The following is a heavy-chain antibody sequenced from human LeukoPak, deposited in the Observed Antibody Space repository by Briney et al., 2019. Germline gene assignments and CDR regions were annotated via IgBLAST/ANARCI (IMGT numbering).Heavy chain of an antibody. CDR1: GDPISSGNYY. CDR2: IHHTGST. D-gene: IGHD4-17*01. CDR3: ARARTTVLTHFDH. J-gene: IGHJ4*02. Sequence: PSETLSLTCFVSGDPISSGNYYWTWIRQSPVKGLQLIAYIHHTGSTYYNPSLKSRVTISRDLSKNQVSLKLSSVTDADTAVYYCARARTTVLTHFDHWGQGTLVTVSS. V-gene: IGHV4-30-4*01.